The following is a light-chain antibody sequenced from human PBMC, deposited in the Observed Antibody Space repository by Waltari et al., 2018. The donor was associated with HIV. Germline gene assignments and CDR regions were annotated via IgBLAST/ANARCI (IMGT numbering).Light chain of an antibody. Sequence: HSLLPQPPSSSGTPGLTVTISCSRSRSIIGSITVHWYQQLPGTAPKLLIYSNNQRPSGVPDRFSGSKSGTSASRAISGLQSEDEADYYCAAWDDSLNGPVFGGGTKLTVL. CDR2: SNN. V-gene: IGLV1-44*01. J-gene: IGLJ2*01. CDR1: RSIIGSIT. CDR3: AAWDDSLNGPV.